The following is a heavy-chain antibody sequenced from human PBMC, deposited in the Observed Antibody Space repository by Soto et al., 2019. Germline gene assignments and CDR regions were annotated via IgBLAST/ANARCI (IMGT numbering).Heavy chain of an antibody. D-gene: IGHD3-10*01. CDR3: ARGVGSGSYYNQYNWFDP. J-gene: IGHJ5*02. V-gene: IGHV1-18*01. CDR2: INVYNGNT. CDR1: GYTFTSYG. Sequence: ASVKVSCKASGYTFTSYGISWVRQAPGQGLEWMGWINVYNGNTKYAQKVQGGVTMTTDTSTSTAYMELRSLRSDDTAVYYCARGVGSGSYYNQYNWFDPWGQGTLVTVS.